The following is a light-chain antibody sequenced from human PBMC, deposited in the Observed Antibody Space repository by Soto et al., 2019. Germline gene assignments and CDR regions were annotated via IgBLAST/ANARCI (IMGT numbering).Light chain of an antibody. CDR3: QQYGSSPRGT. CDR1: QSVSSSY. CDR2: GAS. J-gene: IGKJ1*01. Sequence: EIVLTQSPGTLSLSPGERATLPCRASQSVSSSYLAWYQQKPGQAPRLLIYGASSRATGIPDRFSGSGSGTGFTLTISRLEPEDFAVYYCQQYGSSPRGTFGQGTKVEIK. V-gene: IGKV3-20*01.